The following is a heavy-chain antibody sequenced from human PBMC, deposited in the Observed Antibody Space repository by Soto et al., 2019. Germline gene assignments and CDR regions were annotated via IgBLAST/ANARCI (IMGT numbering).Heavy chain of an antibody. CDR3: AKTGPYDFICGTYRSHLYYFDS. CDR2: VYHVGTT. CDR1: SGSISNNNW. V-gene: IGHV4-4*02. D-gene: IGHD3-16*02. J-gene: IGHJ4*02. Sequence: PSETLSLTCAVSSGSISNNNWWSWVRQPPGKGLEWIGEVYHVGTTNYNPSLTNRVTISVDTSKNQFSLNLNSVTAADTAVYYCAKTGPYDFICGTYRSHLYYFDSRGQGTLVTVSS.